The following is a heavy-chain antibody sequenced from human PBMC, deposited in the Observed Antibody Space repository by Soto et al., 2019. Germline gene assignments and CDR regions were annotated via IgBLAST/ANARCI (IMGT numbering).Heavy chain of an antibody. CDR1: GFTFSSYS. J-gene: IGHJ4*02. V-gene: IGHV3-48*02. D-gene: IGHD3-22*01. CDR2: ISSSSSTI. Sequence: GSLRLSCAASGFTFSSYSMNWVRQAPGKGLEWVSYISSSSSTIYYADSVKGRFTISRDNAKNSLYLQMNSLRDEDTAVYYCARAPRYYYDSSGLDYWGQGTLVTVSS. CDR3: ARAPRYYYDSSGLDY.